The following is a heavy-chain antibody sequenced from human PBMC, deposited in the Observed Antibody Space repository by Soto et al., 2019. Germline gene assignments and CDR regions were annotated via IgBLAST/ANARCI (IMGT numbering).Heavy chain of an antibody. CDR2: INPNSGGT. J-gene: IGHJ5*02. Sequence: GASVKVSCKASGYTFTGYYMHWVRQAPGQELEWMGWINPNSGGTNYAQRFQGRVTMTGDTSITTAYMELSSLRSDDTAVYFCARGYRSSGLGTWGQGTLVTVSS. V-gene: IGHV1-2*02. CDR1: GYTFTGYY. D-gene: IGHD6-6*01. CDR3: ARGYRSSGLGT.